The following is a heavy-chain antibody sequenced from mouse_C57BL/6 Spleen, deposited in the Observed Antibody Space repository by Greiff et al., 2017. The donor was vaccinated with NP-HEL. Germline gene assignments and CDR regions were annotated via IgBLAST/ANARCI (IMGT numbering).Heavy chain of an antibody. CDR3: ASYSNYYYAMDY. D-gene: IGHD2-5*01. J-gene: IGHJ4*01. V-gene: IGHV5-6*02. CDR1: GFTFSSYG. Sequence: EVKLVESGGDLVKPGGSLKLSCAASGFTFSSYGMSWVRQTPDKRLEWVATISSGGSYTYYPDSVKGRFTISRDNAKNTLYLQMSSLKSEDTAMYYCASYSNYYYAMDYWGQGTSVTVSS. CDR2: ISSGGSYT.